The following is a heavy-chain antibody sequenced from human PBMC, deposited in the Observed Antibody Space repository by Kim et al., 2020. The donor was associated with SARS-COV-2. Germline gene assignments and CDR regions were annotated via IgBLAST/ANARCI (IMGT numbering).Heavy chain of an antibody. CDR3: ARDGEYSSSWHQGGY. D-gene: IGHD6-13*01. Sequence: SVKVSCKASGGTFSSYAISWVRQAPGQGLEWMGGIIPIFGTANYAQKFQGRVTITADESTSTAYMELSSLRSEDTAVYYCARDGEYSSSWHQGGYWGQGTLVTVSS. CDR2: IIPIFGTA. CDR1: GGTFSSYA. J-gene: IGHJ4*02. V-gene: IGHV1-69*13.